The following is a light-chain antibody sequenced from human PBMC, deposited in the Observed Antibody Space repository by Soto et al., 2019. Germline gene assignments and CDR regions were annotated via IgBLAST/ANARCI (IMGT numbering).Light chain of an antibody. V-gene: IGKV3-11*01. CDR1: QSVSSF. J-gene: IGKJ5*01. Sequence: EIEVTKSPATLSLSPGERATLSCRASQSVSSFFAWYQQKPGQSPRLLIYDASNRATGIPARFSGSGSGTDFTLTISSLEPEDFAVYYCQQRSNWPITFGQGTRLEIK. CDR3: QQRSNWPIT. CDR2: DAS.